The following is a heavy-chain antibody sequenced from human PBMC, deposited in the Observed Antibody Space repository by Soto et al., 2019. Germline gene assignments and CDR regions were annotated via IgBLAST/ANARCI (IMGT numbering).Heavy chain of an antibody. CDR1: GFTFSSYS. CDR3: ARDPSKLLWFGELLPYGMDV. D-gene: IGHD3-10*01. CDR2: IGSSSSYI. V-gene: IGHV3-21*01. Sequence: PGESLKISCAASGFTFSSYSMNWVRQAPGKGLEWVSSIGSSSSYIYYADSVKGRFTISRDNAKNSLYLQMNSLRAEDTAVYYCARDPSKLLWFGELLPYGMDVWGQGTTVTVSS. J-gene: IGHJ6*02.